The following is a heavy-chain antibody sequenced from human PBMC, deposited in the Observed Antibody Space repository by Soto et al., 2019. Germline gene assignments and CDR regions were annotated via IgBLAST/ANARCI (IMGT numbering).Heavy chain of an antibody. CDR3: ARVTVAGF. V-gene: IGHV3-74*01. D-gene: IGHD6-19*01. CDR1: GFTFSNYW. J-gene: IGHJ4*02. Sequence: EVQLVESGGGLVQPGGSLRLSCAASGFTFSNYWMHWVRQAPGKGLVWVSRISGDGTGTDYADSVKGRFTISRDNAKKTLYLQMNNLRADETAVYYCARVTVAGFWGQGTLVTVSS. CDR2: ISGDGTGT.